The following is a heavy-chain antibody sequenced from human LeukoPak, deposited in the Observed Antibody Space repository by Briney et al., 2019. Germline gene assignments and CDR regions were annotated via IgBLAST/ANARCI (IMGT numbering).Heavy chain of an antibody. V-gene: IGHV3-74*01. D-gene: IGHD3-9*01. Sequence: GGSLRLSCAASGFTFSSYWMHWVRQAPGKGLVWVSRINNDGSSTSYADSEKGRFTISRDNAKNTLYLQMNSLRAEDTAVYYCARGTERYFDWPELDYWGQGTLVTVSS. J-gene: IGHJ4*02. CDR3: ARGTERYFDWPELDY. CDR2: INNDGSST. CDR1: GFTFSSYW.